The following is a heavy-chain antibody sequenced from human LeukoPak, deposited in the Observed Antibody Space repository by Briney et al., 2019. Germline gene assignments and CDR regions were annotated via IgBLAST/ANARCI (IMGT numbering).Heavy chain of an antibody. CDR2: INHSGST. V-gene: IGHV4-34*01. Sequence: SETLSLTCAVYGGSFSGYYWSWIRQPPGKGLEWIGEINHSGSTNYNPSLKSRVTISVDTSKNQFSLKLSSVTAADTAVYYCARERNYCSNTSCYGFFDYWGQGTLVTVSS. D-gene: IGHD2-2*01. CDR3: ARERNYCSNTSCYGFFDY. J-gene: IGHJ4*02. CDR1: GGSFSGYY.